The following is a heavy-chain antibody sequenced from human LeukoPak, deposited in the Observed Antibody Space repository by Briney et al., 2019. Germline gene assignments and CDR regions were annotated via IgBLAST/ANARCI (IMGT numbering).Heavy chain of an antibody. CDR3: ARASGSYYEYFDY. D-gene: IGHD1-26*01. CDR2: ISSSSSYI. J-gene: IGHJ4*02. V-gene: IGHV3-21*01. Sequence: PGGSLRLSCAASGFTFSSYSTNWVSRAPGKGLEWVSSISSSSSYIYYADSVKGRFTISRDNAKNSLYLQMNSLRAEDTAVYYCARASGSYYEYFDYWGQGTLVTVSS. CDR1: GFTFSSYS.